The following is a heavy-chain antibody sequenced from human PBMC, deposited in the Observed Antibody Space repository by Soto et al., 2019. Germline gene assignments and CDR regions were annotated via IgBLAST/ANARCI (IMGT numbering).Heavy chain of an antibody. D-gene: IGHD1-1*01. CDR2: ISSSSSYI. V-gene: IGHV3-21*01. CDR3: ERALERPGYYYGMDV. Sequence: PGGSLTLSCAASGFTFSSYSMNWVRQAPGKGLEWVSSISSSSSYIYYADSVKGRFTISRDNAKNSLYLQMNRLRAEDTAVYVCERALERPGYYYGMDVWGQGTTVTVYS. CDR1: GFTFSSYS. J-gene: IGHJ6*02.